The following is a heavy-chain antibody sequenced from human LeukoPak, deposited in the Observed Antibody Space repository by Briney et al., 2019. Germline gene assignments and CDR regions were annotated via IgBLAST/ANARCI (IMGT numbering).Heavy chain of an antibody. D-gene: IGHD7-27*01. J-gene: IGHJ4*02. CDR3: AKDLNWVYYFDY. V-gene: IGHV3-30*18. CDR2: ISYDGTNK. CDR1: GFTFSSHG. Sequence: GGSLRLSCAASGFTFSSHGMHWVRQAPGKGLEWVAVISYDGTNKYYADSVKGRFTLSRDNSKNTLYLQMNSLRAEDTAVYYCAKDLNWVYYFDYWGQGTLVTVSS.